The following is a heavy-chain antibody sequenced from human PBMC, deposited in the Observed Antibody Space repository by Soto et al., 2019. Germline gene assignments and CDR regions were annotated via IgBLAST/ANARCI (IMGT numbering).Heavy chain of an antibody. CDR2: ISYDGSST. CDR1: RFSFRAHG. Sequence: QVQLVESGGGVVQPGRSLRLSCAASRFSFRAHGMHWVRQAPGKGLEWVAVISYDGSSTYYADSVKGRFTTSRDNSNNALYLQMRNLRPEDTSVYFCAKDHRNGGSRVDYWGQGTLVTVSS. V-gene: IGHV3-30*18. D-gene: IGHD2-15*01. J-gene: IGHJ4*02. CDR3: AKDHRNGGSRVDY.